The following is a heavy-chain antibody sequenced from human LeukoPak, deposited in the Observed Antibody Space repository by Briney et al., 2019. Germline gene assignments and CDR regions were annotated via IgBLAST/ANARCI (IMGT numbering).Heavy chain of an antibody. Sequence: GGSLRLSCAASGVTFSSYAMGWVRQFPGKGLEWVSAISGSGGSTYYTDSVKGRFTISRDNSKNTLHLQMNSLRAEDTAVYYCAKGPLIEVAGTTWDYWGQGTLVTVSS. CDR2: ISGSGGST. J-gene: IGHJ4*02. CDR1: GVTFSSYA. V-gene: IGHV3-23*01. CDR3: AKGPLIEVAGTTWDY. D-gene: IGHD6-19*01.